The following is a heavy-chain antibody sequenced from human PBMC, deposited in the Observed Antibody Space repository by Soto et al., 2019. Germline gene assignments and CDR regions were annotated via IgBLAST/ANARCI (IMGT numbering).Heavy chain of an antibody. V-gene: IGHV1-69*13. D-gene: IGHD2-15*01. J-gene: IGHJ6*02. CDR2: IIPIFGTA. CDR1: GGTFSSYA. CDR3: ARGGFYCSGGSCYSMNYYYYGMDV. Sequence: GASVKVSCKASGGTFSSYAISWVRQAPGQGLEWMGGIIPIFGTANYAQKFQGRVTITADESTSTAYMELSSLRSEDTAVYYCARGGFYCSGGSCYSMNYYYYGMDVWGQGTTVTVSS.